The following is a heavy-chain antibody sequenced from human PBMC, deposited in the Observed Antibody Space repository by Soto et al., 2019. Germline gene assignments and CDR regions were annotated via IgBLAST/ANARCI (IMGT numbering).Heavy chain of an antibody. CDR2: IGANGDST. CDR1: GFYFNSYA. Sequence: VQVLESGGGLVQPGVSLRLSCAASGFYFNSYAMSWVRQAPGKGLEWVSHIGANGDSTYYADSVKGRFTISRDNSKNTVYLQMNSLRADDTAVYFCAGGTYLDYWGQGTLVSVSS. V-gene: IGHV3-23*01. CDR3: AGGTYLDY. J-gene: IGHJ4*02. D-gene: IGHD3-16*01.